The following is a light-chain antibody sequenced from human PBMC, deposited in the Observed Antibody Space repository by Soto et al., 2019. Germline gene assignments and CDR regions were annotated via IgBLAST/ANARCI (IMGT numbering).Light chain of an antibody. V-gene: IGLV2-8*01. J-gene: IGLJ3*02. CDR3: SSHAGISNVV. CDR2: EVT. Sequence: QSALTQPPSASGSPGQSVTISCTGTSSDVGGYNYVSWYRQHPGKAPKLMIYEVTKRPSGVPDRFSGSKSGNTASLTVSGLLAEDEADYYCSSHAGISNVVFGGGTKLTVL. CDR1: SSDVGGYNY.